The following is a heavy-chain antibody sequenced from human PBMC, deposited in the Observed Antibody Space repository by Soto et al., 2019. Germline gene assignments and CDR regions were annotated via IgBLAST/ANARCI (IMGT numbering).Heavy chain of an antibody. CDR1: GYNFILHG. J-gene: IGHJ4*02. D-gene: IGHD3-10*01. CDR3: ARVWYDGNSGAFDI. CDR2: ISAYNGNT. Sequence: ASVKVSCKASGYNFILHGISWVRQAPGQGLEWMGWISAYNGNTNYAQNFQDRVTMTTDPSTSTVNMELRSLRSDDTAVYYCARVWYDGNSGAFDIWGQGTPVTVSS. V-gene: IGHV1-18*01.